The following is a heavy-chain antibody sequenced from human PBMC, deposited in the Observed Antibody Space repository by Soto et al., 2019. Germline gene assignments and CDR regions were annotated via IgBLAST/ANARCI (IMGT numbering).Heavy chain of an antibody. Sequence: PSETLSLTCTVSGGSISSYYWSWIRQPPGKGLEWIGYIYYSGSTNYNPSLKSRVTISVDTSKNQFSLKLSSVTAADTAVYYCASFDFWSGSDPWGQGTLVTVSS. CDR2: IYYSGST. V-gene: IGHV4-59*01. CDR1: GGSISSYY. CDR3: ASFDFWSGSDP. D-gene: IGHD3-3*01. J-gene: IGHJ5*02.